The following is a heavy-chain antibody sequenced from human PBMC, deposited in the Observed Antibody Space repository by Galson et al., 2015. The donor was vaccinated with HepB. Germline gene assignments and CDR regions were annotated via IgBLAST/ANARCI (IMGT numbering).Heavy chain of an antibody. CDR3: GSPYYYGSGSIFF. V-gene: IGHV3-74*01. CDR2: INTDGSST. CDR1: GFTFSSYW. Sequence: SLRLSCAASGFTFSSYWMHWVRQAPGKGLVWVSRINTDGSSTTYADSVKGRFTISRDNAKNTLYLQMNSLRAEVTAVYYCGSPYYYGSGSIFFWGQGTLVTVSS. J-gene: IGHJ4*02. D-gene: IGHD3-10*01.